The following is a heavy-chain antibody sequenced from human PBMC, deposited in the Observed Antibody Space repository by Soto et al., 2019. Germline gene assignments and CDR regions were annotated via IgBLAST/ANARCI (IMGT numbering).Heavy chain of an antibody. CDR2: IYYSGST. J-gene: IGHJ6*02. Sequence: QVQLQESGPGLVKPSQTLSLTCTVSGGSISSGDYYWSWIRQPPGKGLEWIGYIYYSGSTYYNPSLKSRVTISVDTSKNQFSLKLSSVTAADTAVYYCARDVWYSGYDPNSYYYYGMDVWGQGTTVTVSS. D-gene: IGHD5-12*01. CDR3: ARDVWYSGYDPNSYYYYGMDV. CDR1: GGSISSGDYY. V-gene: IGHV4-30-4*01.